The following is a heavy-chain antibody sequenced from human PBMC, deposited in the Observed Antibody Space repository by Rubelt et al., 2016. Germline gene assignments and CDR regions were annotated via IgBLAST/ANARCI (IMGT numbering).Heavy chain of an antibody. CDR2: TSAYSGNT. Sequence: QVQLVQSGVEVKKPGASVKVSCTASGYSFTSYGISWVRQAPGQGLEWMGWTSAYSGNTNYARKFQGRVTMTTDTSTSTANMELRRLRSDDTAVDYWARDRGITRTMDWFDPWGQGTLVTVSA. J-gene: IGHJ5*02. CDR3: ARDRGITRTMDWFDP. D-gene: IGHD1-7*01. CDR1: GYSFTSYG. V-gene: IGHV1-18*01.